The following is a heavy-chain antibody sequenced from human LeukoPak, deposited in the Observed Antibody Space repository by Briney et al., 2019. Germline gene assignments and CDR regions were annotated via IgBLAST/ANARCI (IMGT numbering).Heavy chain of an antibody. V-gene: IGHV1-69*01. Sequence: GASVKVSCKASGGTFISNAISWVRQAPGQGLEWMGGIMSTFGPAVYAVKFQGRVTITADESTSTAYMQMSSLTSEDTAVYYCAREDTDLVTDGFDVWGQGTVVTVSS. CDR3: AREDTDLVTDGFDV. J-gene: IGHJ3*01. D-gene: IGHD5-18*01. CDR1: GGTFISNA. CDR2: IMSTFGPA.